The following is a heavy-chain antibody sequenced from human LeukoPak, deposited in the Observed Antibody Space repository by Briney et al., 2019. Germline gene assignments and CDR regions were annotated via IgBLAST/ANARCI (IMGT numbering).Heavy chain of an antibody. CDR2: ISYDGSNK. Sequence: GGSLRLSCAASGFTFSSYAMHWVRQAPGKGLEWVAVISYDGSNKYYADSVKGRFTISRDNSKNTLYLQMNSLRAEGTAVYYCARDRPYYYDSSGYYGYYFDYWGQGTLVTVSS. V-gene: IGHV3-30*04. CDR1: GFTFSSYA. J-gene: IGHJ4*02. CDR3: ARDRPYYYDSSGYYGYYFDY. D-gene: IGHD3-22*01.